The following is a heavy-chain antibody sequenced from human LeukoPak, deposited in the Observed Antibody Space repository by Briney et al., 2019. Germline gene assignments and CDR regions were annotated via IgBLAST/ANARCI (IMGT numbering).Heavy chain of an antibody. CDR1: GFTFSSYA. D-gene: IGHD3-10*01. CDR2: ISSNGGST. Sequence: GGSLRLSCAASGFTFSSYAMHWVRQAPGKGLEHVSAISSNGGSTYYANSVKGRFTISRDNSKNTLYLQMGSLRAEDMAVYYCARAGLWFGESPFDYWGQGTLVTVSS. J-gene: IGHJ4*02. CDR3: ARAGLWFGESPFDY. V-gene: IGHV3-64*01.